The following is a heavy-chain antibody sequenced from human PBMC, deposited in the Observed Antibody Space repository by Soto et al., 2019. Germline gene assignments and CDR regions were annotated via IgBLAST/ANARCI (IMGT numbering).Heavy chain of an antibody. CDR3: ARVYYGSGEFGMDV. V-gene: IGHV4-59*01. Sequence: SETLCLTCTVSGGSISSYYWSWIRQPPGKGLEWIGYIYYSGSTNYNPSLKSRVTISVDTSKNQFSLKLSSVTAADTAVYYCARVYYGSGEFGMDVWGQGTTVTVSS. D-gene: IGHD3-10*01. CDR1: GGSISSYY. CDR2: IYYSGST. J-gene: IGHJ6*02.